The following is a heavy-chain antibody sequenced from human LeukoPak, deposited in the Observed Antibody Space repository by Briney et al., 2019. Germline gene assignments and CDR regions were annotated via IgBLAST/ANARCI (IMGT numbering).Heavy chain of an antibody. J-gene: IGHJ1*01. Sequence: GGSLRLTCAASGFIFSDYAMHWVRQAPGKGLEWVAVISYDGSDKYYADSVKGRFTISRDNSKNTLYLQMNSLRAEDTAVYYCARDSPISSLRYFQHWGQGTLVTVSS. D-gene: IGHD3-3*02. CDR3: ARDSPISSLRYFQH. CDR1: GFIFSDYA. CDR2: ISYDGSDK. V-gene: IGHV3-30-3*01.